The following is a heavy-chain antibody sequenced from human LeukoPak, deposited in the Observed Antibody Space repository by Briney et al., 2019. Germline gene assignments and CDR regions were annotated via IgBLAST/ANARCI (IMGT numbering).Heavy chain of an antibody. V-gene: IGHV4-61*01. J-gene: IGHJ6*02. CDR3: AGEDCSGTSCSEYV. CDR2: IHYSGST. Sequence: SETLSLTCSVSGGSVSSGSYYWSWIRQPPGKGREWIGDIHYSGSTNYNPSLKSRVTISVDTSKNQFSLKLSSVTAADTAVYYCAGEDCSGTSCSEYVWGQGTTVTVSS. D-gene: IGHD2-2*01. CDR1: GGSVSSGSYY.